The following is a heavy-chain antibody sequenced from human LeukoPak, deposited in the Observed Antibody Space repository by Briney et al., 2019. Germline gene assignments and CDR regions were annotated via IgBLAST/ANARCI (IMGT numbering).Heavy chain of an antibody. Sequence: SETLSLTCTVSGGSISSYYWSWIRQPPGKGLEWIGYIYYSGSTNYNPSLKSRVTISVDTSKNQFSLKLSSVTAADTAVYYCARSPWLLLSPFDYWGQGTLVTVSS. D-gene: IGHD3-22*01. V-gene: IGHV4-59*01. CDR3: ARSPWLLLSPFDY. CDR1: GGSISSYY. CDR2: IYYSGST. J-gene: IGHJ4*02.